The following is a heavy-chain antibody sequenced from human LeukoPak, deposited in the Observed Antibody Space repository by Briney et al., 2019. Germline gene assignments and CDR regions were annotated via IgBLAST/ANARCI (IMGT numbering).Heavy chain of an antibody. Sequence: ASVKVSCKASGYTFTGYYMHWVRQAPGQGLEWMGWISAYNGNTNYAQKLQGRVTMTTDTSTSTAYMELRSLRSDDTAVYYCARDSEGYYDSSGYLVDAFDIWGQGTMVTVSS. D-gene: IGHD3-22*01. V-gene: IGHV1-18*04. CDR3: ARDSEGYYDSSGYLVDAFDI. CDR2: ISAYNGNT. CDR1: GYTFTGYY. J-gene: IGHJ3*02.